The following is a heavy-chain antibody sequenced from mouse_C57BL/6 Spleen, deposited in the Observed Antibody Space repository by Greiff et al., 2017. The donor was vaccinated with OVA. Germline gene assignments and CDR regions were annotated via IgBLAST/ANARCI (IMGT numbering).Heavy chain of an antibody. CDR1: GYTFTSYW. CDR2: IDPSDSYT. V-gene: IGHV1-69*01. Sequence: QVQLQQPGAELVMPGASVKLSCKASGYTFTSYWLHWVKQRPGNGLEWIGEIDPSDSYTNYNQKFKGKSTLTVDQSSSTAYMQLSSLTSEEYAGYDCAKGDDGSTAWVAYWGQGTLVTVSA. D-gene: IGHD1-1*01. CDR3: AKGDDGSTAWVAY. J-gene: IGHJ3*01.